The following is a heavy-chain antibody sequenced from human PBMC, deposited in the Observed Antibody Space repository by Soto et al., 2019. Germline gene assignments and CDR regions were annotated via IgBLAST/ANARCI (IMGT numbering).Heavy chain of an antibody. J-gene: IGHJ5*02. CDR2: INHSGST. Sequence: SETLSLTCAVYGGSFSGYDWSWIRQPPGKGLEWIGEINHSGSTNYNPSLKSRVTISVDTSKNQFSLKLSSVTAADTAVYYCARGVPYYYGSGASGWFDPWGQGTLVTVSS. V-gene: IGHV4-34*01. CDR3: ARGVPYYYGSGASGWFDP. CDR1: GGSFSGYD. D-gene: IGHD3-10*01.